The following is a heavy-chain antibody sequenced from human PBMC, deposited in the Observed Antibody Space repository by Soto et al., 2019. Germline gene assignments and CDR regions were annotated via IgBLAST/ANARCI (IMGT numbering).Heavy chain of an antibody. CDR1: GGSISSGDYY. V-gene: IGHV4-61*08. D-gene: IGHD4-17*01. J-gene: IGHJ4*02. CDR3: VRVGGYYGDYPNFDY. CDR2: IYYSGST. Sequence: SETLSLTCTVSGGSISSGDYYWSWIRQPPGKGLEWIGYIYYSGSTKYNPSLKSRVTISVDTSKNHFSLKLSSVTAADTAVYYCVRVGGYYGDYPNFDYWGQGTLVTVSS.